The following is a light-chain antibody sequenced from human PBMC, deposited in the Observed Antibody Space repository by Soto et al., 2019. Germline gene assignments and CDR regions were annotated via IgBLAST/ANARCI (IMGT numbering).Light chain of an antibody. V-gene: IGKV1-39*01. CDR2: DAT. CDR1: QNISIF. CDR3: QQSFITPPYT. Sequence: DIQMTQSPSSLSASVGDRVTITCRASQNISIFLNWYQQRPGKAPKLLIYDATSFQTGVPSRFSGSGSGTDFTLTISDLQPEDYATYFCQQSFITPPYTFGQGTKL. J-gene: IGKJ2*01.